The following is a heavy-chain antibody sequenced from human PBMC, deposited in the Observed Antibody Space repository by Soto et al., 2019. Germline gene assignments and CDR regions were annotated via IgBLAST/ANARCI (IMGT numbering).Heavy chain of an antibody. CDR1: GGSISSYY. Sequence: SETLSLTCTVSGGSISSYYWSWIRQPPGKGLEWIGYIYYCGSTNYNPSLKSRVTISVDTSKNQFSLKLSSVTAADTAVYYCARTPDGGYDYNSYYYYYYMDVWGKGTTVTVSS. CDR3: ARTPDGGYDYNSYYYYYYMDV. V-gene: IGHV4-59*08. D-gene: IGHD5-12*01. CDR2: IYYCGST. J-gene: IGHJ6*03.